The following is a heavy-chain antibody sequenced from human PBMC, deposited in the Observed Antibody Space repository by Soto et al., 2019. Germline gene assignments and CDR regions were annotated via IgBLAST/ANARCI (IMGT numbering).Heavy chain of an antibody. J-gene: IGHJ4*02. CDR2: ISSSSYI. CDR3: VGGGFFDY. CDR1: GVTCSSHS. D-gene: IGHD3-10*01. Sequence: PGGSVSLPCTAAGVTCSSHSMNWVRQAPGKGLEWVSSISSSSYIYYADSVKGRFTISRDNAKNSLYLQMNSLRAEDTAVYYCVGGGFFDYWGQGTLVNVSS. V-gene: IGHV3-21*01.